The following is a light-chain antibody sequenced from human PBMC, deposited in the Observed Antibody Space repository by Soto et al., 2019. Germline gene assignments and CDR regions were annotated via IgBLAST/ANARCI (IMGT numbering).Light chain of an antibody. CDR3: QQYHTWPVT. CDR2: LAS. Sequence: EIPMTQYKSSRSASVGDSVTITFRASQSISNYLNWYQQKPGKAPELLIYLASSLQSGVPSRFSGSGSGTDFTLTISSLQPEDFAVYYCQQYHTWPVTFGGGTKVDIK. J-gene: IGKJ4*01. CDR1: QSISNY. V-gene: IGKV1-39*01.